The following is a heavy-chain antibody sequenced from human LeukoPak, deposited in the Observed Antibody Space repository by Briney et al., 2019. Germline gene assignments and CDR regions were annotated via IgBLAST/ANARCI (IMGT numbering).Heavy chain of an antibody. CDR1: GXTFSSYG. D-gene: IGHD6-13*01. CDR2: IWYDGSNK. V-gene: IGHV3-33*01. Sequence: GGSLRLSYAASGXTFSSYGVHWVRQAPGKGLEWVAVIWYDGSNKYYADSVKGRFTISRDNSKNTLYLQMNSLRAEDTAVYYCARPRGAAAGTFGFDPWGQGTLVTVSS. J-gene: IGHJ5*02. CDR3: ARPRGAAAGTFGFDP.